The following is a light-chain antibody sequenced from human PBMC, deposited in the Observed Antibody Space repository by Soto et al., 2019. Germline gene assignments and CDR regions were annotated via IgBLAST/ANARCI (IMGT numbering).Light chain of an antibody. J-gene: IGLJ2*01. Sequence: QLVLTQSPSASASLGTSVKLTCTLSSGHNNYAIAWHQQHPEKGPRYLMKLDSDGSPSKGDGIPDRFSGSSSGTERYLTISSLQSEDEADYYCQTWGTGIVVFGGGTKLTVL. CDR2: LDSDGSP. CDR3: QTWGTGIVV. V-gene: IGLV4-69*02. CDR1: SGHNNYA.